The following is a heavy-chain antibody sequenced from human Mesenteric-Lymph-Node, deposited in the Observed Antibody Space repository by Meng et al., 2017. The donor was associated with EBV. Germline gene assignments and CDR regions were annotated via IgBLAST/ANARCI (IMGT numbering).Heavy chain of an antibody. V-gene: IGHV3-11*01. CDR1: GFTFSDFY. CDR2: ISGSGSRI. J-gene: IGHJ4*02. CDR3: ARDPQSPLFDY. Sequence: QVQLVESGGGLVKPGGSLRLFCAASGFTFSDFYMSWIRQAPGKGLEWVSYISGSGSRIYYADSVKGRFTISRDNAKNSLYLQMNSLRAEDTAVYHCARDPQSPLFDYWGQGTLVTVSS.